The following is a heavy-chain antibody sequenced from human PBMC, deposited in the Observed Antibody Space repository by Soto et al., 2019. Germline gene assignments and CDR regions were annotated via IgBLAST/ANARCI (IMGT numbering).Heavy chain of an antibody. D-gene: IGHD5-18*01. V-gene: IGHV3-74*01. Sequence: GGSLRLSCAASGFTFSSYWMHWVRQAPGKGLVWVSRINSDGSSTSYADSVKGRFTISRDNAKNTLYLQMNSLRAEDTAVYYCPVDDTAIVSYYGLDVWGQGTTVTVSS. CDR3: PVDDTAIVSYYGLDV. CDR1: GFTFSSYW. J-gene: IGHJ6*02. CDR2: INSDGSST.